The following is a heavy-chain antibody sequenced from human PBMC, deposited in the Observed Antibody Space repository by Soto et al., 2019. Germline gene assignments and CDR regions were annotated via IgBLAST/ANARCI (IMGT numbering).Heavy chain of an antibody. D-gene: IGHD6-19*01. J-gene: IGHJ4*02. CDR1: GGPFSSYA. CDR3: SIRRGAVARNLDN. CDR2: IIPIFGTA. Sequence: SVQVSCKASGGPFSSYAISWVRQAPGQGLEWMGGIIPIFGTANYAQKLQGRVTITAVKYTATAHLDMTSLRTEDPAVYFSSIRRGAVARNLDNFGPGTLVTVSS. V-gene: IGHV1-69*06.